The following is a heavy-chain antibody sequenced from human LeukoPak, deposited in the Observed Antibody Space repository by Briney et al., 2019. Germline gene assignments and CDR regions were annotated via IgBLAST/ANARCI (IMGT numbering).Heavy chain of an antibody. Sequence: SETLSLTCTVSGGSISSSSYYWGWIRQPPGKGLEWIGSIYYSGSTYYNPSLKSRVTISVDTSKNQFSLKLSSVTAADTAVYYCARWGRGIAAAGDYWGQGTLVTVSS. CDR2: IYYSGST. CDR1: GGSISSSSYY. V-gene: IGHV4-39*07. J-gene: IGHJ4*02. D-gene: IGHD6-13*01. CDR3: ARWGRGIAAAGDY.